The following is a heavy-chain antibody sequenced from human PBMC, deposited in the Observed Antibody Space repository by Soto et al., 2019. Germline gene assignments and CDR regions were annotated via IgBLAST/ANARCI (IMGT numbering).Heavy chain of an antibody. D-gene: IGHD3-22*01. J-gene: IGHJ4*02. CDR1: GDTSSRYA. V-gene: IGHV1-69*01. CDR3: ARDVSSGFYWYVY. Sequence: QVQLVQSGAEVKKPGSSVRVSCKASGDTSSRYAISWVRQAPGQGLEWMGGIVPIFGTPNYAQRFQGRVTITADESTSTAYMELSSLKSEDTAVYYCARDVSSGFYWYVYWGQGTLVTVSS. CDR2: IVPIFGTP.